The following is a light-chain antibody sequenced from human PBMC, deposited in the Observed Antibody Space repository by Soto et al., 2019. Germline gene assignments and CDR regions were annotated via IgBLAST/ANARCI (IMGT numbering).Light chain of an antibody. J-gene: IGKJ1*01. V-gene: IGKV3-15*01. CDR3: QEYNTWPWT. Sequence: EILLTQYPGTLSLSPGERATLYCRASQSVSSSSLAWYQQRPGQAPRVLIYGASTRATGIPARFTGSGSGTEFILTITSLQSEDSAVYYCQEYNTWPWTFGQGTKVDIK. CDR1: QSVSSS. CDR2: GAS.